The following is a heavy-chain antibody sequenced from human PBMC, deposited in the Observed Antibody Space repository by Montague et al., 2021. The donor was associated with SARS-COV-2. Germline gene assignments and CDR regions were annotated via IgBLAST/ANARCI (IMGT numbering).Heavy chain of an antibody. CDR2: IYYSGST. CDR1: GGSISSSSYY. Sequence: SETLSLTCTVSGGSISSSSYYWGWIRQPPGKGLEWIGSIYYSGSTYYNPSLRSRVTISVDTSKNQFSLKLSSVTAADTAVYYCVRSWAERYFAWTKLDSHLKPYDFDCWGQGTLVTVSS. J-gene: IGHJ4*02. CDR3: VRSWAERYFAWTKLDSHLKPYDFDC. D-gene: IGHD3-9*01. V-gene: IGHV4-39*01.